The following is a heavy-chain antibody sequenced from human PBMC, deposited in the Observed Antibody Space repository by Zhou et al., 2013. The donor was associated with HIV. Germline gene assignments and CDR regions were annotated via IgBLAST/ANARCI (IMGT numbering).Heavy chain of an antibody. D-gene: IGHD3-10*01. CDR2: IYHSGST. V-gene: IGHV4-38-2*01. CDR1: GYSISSGYY. Sequence: QVQLQESGPGLLKPSETLSLTCAVSGYSISSGYYWGWIRQPPGKGLEWIGSIYHSGSTYYNPSLKSRVTISVDTSKNQFSLKLSSVTAADTAVYYCARALVVRGVIESANYYYGMGRLGPRGPRSPSP. CDR3: ARALVVRGVIESANYYYGMGR. J-gene: IGHJ6*02.